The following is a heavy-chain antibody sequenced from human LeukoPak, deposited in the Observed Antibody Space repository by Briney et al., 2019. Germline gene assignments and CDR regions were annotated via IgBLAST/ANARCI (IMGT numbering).Heavy chain of an antibody. CDR1: GGSISSSSYY. V-gene: IGHV4-39*07. Sequence: PSETLSLTCTVSGGSISSSSYYWGWIRQPPGKGLEWIGSIYYSGSTYYNPSLKSRVTISVDTSKNQFSLKLSSVTAADTAVYYCARDLYDFWSGYPRAFDYWGQGTLVTVSS. CDR2: IYYSGST. J-gene: IGHJ4*02. D-gene: IGHD3-3*01. CDR3: ARDLYDFWSGYPRAFDY.